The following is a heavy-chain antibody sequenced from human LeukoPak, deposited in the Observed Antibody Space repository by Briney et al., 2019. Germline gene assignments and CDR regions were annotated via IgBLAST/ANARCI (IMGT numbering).Heavy chain of an antibody. V-gene: IGHV3-74*01. D-gene: IGHD3-10*01. CDR1: GFTFSSYS. CDR3: AIHRHYPYFDY. Sequence: PGGSLRLSCAASGFTFSSYSMNWVRQAPGKGLVWVSRINSDGSSTSYADSVKGRFTISRDNAKNTLYLQMNSLRAEDTAVYYCAIHRHYPYFDYWGQGTLVTVSS. CDR2: INSDGSST. J-gene: IGHJ4*02.